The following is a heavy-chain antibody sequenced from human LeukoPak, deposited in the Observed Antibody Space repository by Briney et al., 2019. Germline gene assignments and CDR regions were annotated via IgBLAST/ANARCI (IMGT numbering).Heavy chain of an antibody. J-gene: IGHJ3*02. CDR1: GGSISSYY. D-gene: IGHD3-3*01. CDR3: ARALSYDFWSGYAIGAFDI. Sequence: SETLSLTCTVSGGSISSYYWSWIRQPPGKGLEWIGYIYYSGSTNYNPSLKSRVTISVDTSENQFSLKLSSVTAADTAVYYCARALSYDFWSGYAIGAFDIWGQGTMVTVSS. V-gene: IGHV4-59*01. CDR2: IYYSGST.